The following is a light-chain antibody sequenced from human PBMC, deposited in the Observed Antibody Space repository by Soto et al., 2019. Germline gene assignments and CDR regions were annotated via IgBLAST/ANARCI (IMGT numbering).Light chain of an antibody. CDR1: QSVSSN. CDR2: GAF. CDR3: QQYNSWLWT. J-gene: IGKJ1*01. Sequence: EIVMTQTPVTLSVSPGERATLSCRASQSVSSNLAWYQQKPGQAPSLLIYGAFTRATGIPARFSGTGSGTEFTLIISSLQSEDSAVYYCQQYNSWLWTFGQGTKVDI. V-gene: IGKV3-15*01.